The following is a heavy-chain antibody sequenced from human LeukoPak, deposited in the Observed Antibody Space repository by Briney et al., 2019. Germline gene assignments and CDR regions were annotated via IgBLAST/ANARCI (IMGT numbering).Heavy chain of an antibody. CDR3: VTIVGGYYPPVEGLDI. Sequence: SGGSLRLSCAASGFTFGSYWMHWVRQAPGKGLVWVSRINSDGSSTSYADSVKGRFTISRDNAKNTLYLQMNSLRAEDTAVYYCVTIVGGYYPPVEGLDIWGQGTVVTVSS. J-gene: IGHJ3*02. D-gene: IGHD3-3*01. CDR2: INSDGSST. V-gene: IGHV3-74*01. CDR1: GFTFGSYW.